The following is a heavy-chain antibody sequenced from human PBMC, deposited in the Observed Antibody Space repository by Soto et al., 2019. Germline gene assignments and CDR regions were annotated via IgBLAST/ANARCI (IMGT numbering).Heavy chain of an antibody. CDR3: ANLVGAGSQYFHH. V-gene: IGHV3-23*01. CDR1: GFTFSSYA. Sequence: PGGSLRLSCAASGFTFSSYAMSWVRQAPGKGLEWVSGISGSGGNTYYTDSVKGRFTIYRDNSKNTLYLQMNSLRAEDTAVYYCANLVGAGSQYFHHWGQGTLVTVSS. D-gene: IGHD2-15*01. J-gene: IGHJ1*01. CDR2: ISGSGGNT.